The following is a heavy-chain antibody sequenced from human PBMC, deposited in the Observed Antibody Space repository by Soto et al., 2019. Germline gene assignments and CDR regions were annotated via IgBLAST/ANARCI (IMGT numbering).Heavy chain of an antibody. D-gene: IGHD3-10*01. CDR3: VNRVRNSASENYYNFDT. Sequence: SGPTLVNPTRTLTLTCPFSGLSLRSGGVGVGWIRQTPGKALEWLALVYWNEDKLYSPSLKSRLTITKDTSRSQVVLTMSDMDPVDTGTYYCVNRVRNSASENYYNFDTWGHGTLVTVSS. CDR1: GLSLRSGGVG. J-gene: IGHJ1*01. CDR2: VYWNEDK. V-gene: IGHV2-5*01.